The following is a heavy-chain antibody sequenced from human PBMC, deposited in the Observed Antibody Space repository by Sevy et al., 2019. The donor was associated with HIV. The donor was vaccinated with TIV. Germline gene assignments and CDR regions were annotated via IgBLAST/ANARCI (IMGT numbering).Heavy chain of an antibody. CDR2: IWYDGSNK. V-gene: IGHV3-33*01. Sequence: GGSLRLSCAAAGFTFSSYGMHWVRQAPGKGLEWVAVIWYDGSNKYYADSVKGRFTISRDNSKNTLYLQMNSLSAEDTAVYYCARDKAAYYDSSGYYTLDYWGQGTLVTVSS. J-gene: IGHJ4*02. CDR3: ARDKAAYYDSSGYYTLDY. D-gene: IGHD3-22*01. CDR1: GFTFSSYG.